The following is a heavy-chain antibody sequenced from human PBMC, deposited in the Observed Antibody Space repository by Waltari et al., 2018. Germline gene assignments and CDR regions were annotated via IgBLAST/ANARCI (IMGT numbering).Heavy chain of an antibody. V-gene: IGHV3-53*01. D-gene: IGHD4-17*01. CDR1: GFPVSSNY. J-gene: IGHJ4*02. Sequence: EVQLVESGGGLIQPGGSLRLSCAASGFPVSSNYMSWVRQAPGKGLEWVSVIYSGGSTYYADAVKGRFTISRDNSKNTLYLQMNSLRAEDTAVYYCARELYGDYGYYFDYWGQGTLVTVSS. CDR2: IYSGGST. CDR3: ARELYGDYGYYFDY.